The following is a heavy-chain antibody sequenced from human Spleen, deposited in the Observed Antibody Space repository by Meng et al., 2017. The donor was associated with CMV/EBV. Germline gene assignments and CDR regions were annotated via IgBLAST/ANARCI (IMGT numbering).Heavy chain of an antibody. CDR1: GGSISSSSYY. D-gene: IGHD6-6*01. J-gene: IGHJ6*02. CDR3: ARGRVAARVTGYYYYYGMDV. Sequence: SETLSLTCTVSGGSISSSSYYWGWIRQPPGKGLEWIGSIYYSGSTYYNPSLKSRVTISVDTSKNQFSLKLSSVTAADTAVYYCARGRVAARVTGYYYYYGMDVWGQGTTVTVSS. V-gene: IGHV4-39*07. CDR2: IYYSGST.